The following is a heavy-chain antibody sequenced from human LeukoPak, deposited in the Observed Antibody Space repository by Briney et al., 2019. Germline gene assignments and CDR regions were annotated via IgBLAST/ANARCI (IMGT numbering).Heavy chain of an antibody. V-gene: IGHV3-21*01. CDR3: ARGSEYYYDSSSVDY. J-gene: IGHJ4*02. D-gene: IGHD3-22*01. CDR2: ISRSTTYI. CDR1: GFTFSSYT. Sequence: GGSLRLSCAASGFTFSSYTLNWVRQAPGKRLEWVSSISRSTTYIHYADSVKGRFTISRDNAKNSLYLQMNSLRAEDTAVYYCARGSEYYYDSSSVDYWGQGSLVTVSS.